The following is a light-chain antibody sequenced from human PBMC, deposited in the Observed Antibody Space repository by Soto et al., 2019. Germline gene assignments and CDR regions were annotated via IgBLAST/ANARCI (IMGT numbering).Light chain of an antibody. CDR3: QQYNNWPPWT. Sequence: EVVMTQSPASLSVSQGERATLSCRASQSVNTNLAWYQQKAGQAPRLLMFGASTRATGVPARFSGSGSGTEFTLTISGLQSEDFSVYYCQQYNNWPPWTFGQGTKVEIK. J-gene: IGKJ1*01. CDR1: QSVNTN. CDR2: GAS. V-gene: IGKV3-15*01.